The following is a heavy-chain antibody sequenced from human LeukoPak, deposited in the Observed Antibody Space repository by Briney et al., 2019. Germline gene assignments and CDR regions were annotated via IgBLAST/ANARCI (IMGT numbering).Heavy chain of an antibody. Sequence: ASVKVSCKTSGYTFTDFYMHWVRQAPGQRLEWMGWINPESGATNYAQNFQGRVTMTRDTSISTAFMDLSRLRSDDTAVYYCAMSFRNGWYDRGYFDYWGQGTLVAVSS. J-gene: IGHJ4*02. CDR2: INPESGAT. CDR1: GYTFTDFY. D-gene: IGHD6-19*01. CDR3: AMSFRNGWYDRGYFDY. V-gene: IGHV1-2*02.